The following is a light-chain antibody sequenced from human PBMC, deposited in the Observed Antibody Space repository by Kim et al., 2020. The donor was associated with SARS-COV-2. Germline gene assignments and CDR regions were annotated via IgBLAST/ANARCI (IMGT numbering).Light chain of an antibody. Sequence: SRGQTARFTGTGVALGNRFVCWYQQKPGQPPVLVIYQDTHRPSGIPERFSGSNSGMTATLTITGAQAVDEADYYCQAWDSRTAVFGPGTKVTVL. CDR2: QDT. J-gene: IGLJ1*01. CDR1: ALGNRF. CDR3: QAWDSRTAV. V-gene: IGLV3-1*01.